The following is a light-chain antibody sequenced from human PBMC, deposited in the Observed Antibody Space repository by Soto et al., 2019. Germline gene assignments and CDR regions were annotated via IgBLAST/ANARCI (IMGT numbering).Light chain of an antibody. CDR2: KAY. Sequence: DIQMTQSPSTLSASVGDRVTITCRSSQSIGNWLAWYPQKPGKATNLLIYKAYSLESGVPSRFSGSGSGTEFTLTISSLQPDDFATYYCQQYNGTFGQGTRLEIK. CDR3: QQYNGT. CDR1: QSIGNW. V-gene: IGKV1-5*03. J-gene: IGKJ5*01.